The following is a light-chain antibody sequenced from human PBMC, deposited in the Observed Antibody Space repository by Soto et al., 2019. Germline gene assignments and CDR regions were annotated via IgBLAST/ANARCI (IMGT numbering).Light chain of an antibody. V-gene: IGKV3-15*01. CDR3: QQYHNWPPAT. Sequence: EIVMTQSPATLSVSPGERATLSCRASQSVSSNLAWYQQKPGQAPRLLIYGASTRATGIPARFSGSGSGTEFTLTISSLQSEDFAIYYCQQYHNWPPATFGGGTKVEIK. CDR2: GAS. CDR1: QSVSSN. J-gene: IGKJ4*01.